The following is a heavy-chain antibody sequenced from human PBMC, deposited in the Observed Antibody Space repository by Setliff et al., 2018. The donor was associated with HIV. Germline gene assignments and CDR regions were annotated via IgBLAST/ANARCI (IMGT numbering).Heavy chain of an antibody. J-gene: IGHJ4*01. CDR2: IYTDDSNT. V-gene: IGHV3-23*03. D-gene: IGHD2-15*01. CDR1: GFTFSSFA. Sequence: GGSLRLSCAASGFTFSSFAMTWVRQAPGKGLEWVSIIYTDDSNTYYAESVKGRFTISRDNSKNTLYLQMNSLRAEDTAVYYCAKDGISGGAYPPYYFDYWGHGTLVTVSS. CDR3: AKDGISGGAYPPYYFDY.